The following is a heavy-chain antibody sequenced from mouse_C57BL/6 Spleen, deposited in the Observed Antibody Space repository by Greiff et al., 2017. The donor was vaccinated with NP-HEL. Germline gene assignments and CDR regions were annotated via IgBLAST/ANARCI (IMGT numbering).Heavy chain of an antibody. D-gene: IGHD2-4*01. V-gene: IGHV5-9-1*02. Sequence: EVQGVESGEGLVKPGGSLKLSCAASGFTFSSYAMSWVRQTPEKRLEWVAYLSSGGDYIYYADTVKGRFTISRDTARNTLYLQMSSLKSEDTAMYYCTRDAAYYDYARAMDYWGQGTSVTVSS. CDR1: GFTFSSYA. CDR2: LSSGGDYI. CDR3: TRDAAYYDYARAMDY. J-gene: IGHJ4*01.